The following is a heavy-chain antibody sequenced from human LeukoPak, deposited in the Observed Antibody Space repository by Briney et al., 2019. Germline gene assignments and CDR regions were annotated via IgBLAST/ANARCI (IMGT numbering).Heavy chain of an antibody. V-gene: IGHV3-23*01. J-gene: IGHJ4*02. D-gene: IGHD2-2*01. CDR1: GFTFSSYA. CDR2: ISGSGGST. CDR3: AKDPGAQYCSSTSCSHYDY. Sequence: GGSLRLSCAASGFTFSSYAMSWVRQAPGKGLEWVSAISGSGGSTYYADSVKGRFTISRDNSKNTLYLQMNSLRAEDTAVYYCAKDPGAQYCSSTSCSHYDYWGQGTLVTVSS.